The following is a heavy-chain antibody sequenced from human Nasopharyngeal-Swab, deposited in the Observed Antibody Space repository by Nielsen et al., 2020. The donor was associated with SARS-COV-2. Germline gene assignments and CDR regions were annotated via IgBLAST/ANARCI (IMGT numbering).Heavy chain of an antibody. CDR2: INHNERT. Sequence: GSLRLSCAASGFTFSDYYMNWIRQAPGKGLEWIGEINHNERTNYNPSLKSRIAMLVDTSNNQVSLKVSSVSAGDTAVYYCARAGRVGDAYTGLDVWGQGTTVTVSS. CDR3: ARAGRVGDAYTGLDV. J-gene: IGHJ6*02. V-gene: IGHV4-34*01. CDR1: GFTFSDYY. D-gene: IGHD5-24*01.